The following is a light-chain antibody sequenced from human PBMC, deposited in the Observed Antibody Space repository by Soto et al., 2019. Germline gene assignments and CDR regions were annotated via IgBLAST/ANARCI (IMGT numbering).Light chain of an antibody. V-gene: IGKV4-1*01. CDR3: QQYYSSPLT. Sequence: DIVMTQSPDSLAVSLGERATINCKSSQSVLYSSNNKNYLAWYQQKPGQPPKLRIYWASTRESGVPDRFSGSASGTDFTLTISSLQAADVAVYYCQQYYSSPLTLGQGTKLEIK. CDR2: WAS. J-gene: IGKJ2*01. CDR1: QSVLYSSNNKNY.